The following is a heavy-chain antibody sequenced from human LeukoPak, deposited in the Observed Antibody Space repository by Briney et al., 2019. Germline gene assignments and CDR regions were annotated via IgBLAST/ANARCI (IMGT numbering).Heavy chain of an antibody. CDR3: ARPARPYYDSSGYCYGHFDY. CDR1: GYSFTNYW. Sequence: GESLKISCKGPGYSFTNYWNGWVRQIPGKGLEWMGIIYPGDSDTSISPSFHGKVPISADESISTDYLQWSSRKASYTAMYYCARPARPYYDSSGYCYGHFDYWGQGNLVTVSS. V-gene: IGHV5-51*01. D-gene: IGHD3-22*01. J-gene: IGHJ4*02. CDR2: IYPGDSDT.